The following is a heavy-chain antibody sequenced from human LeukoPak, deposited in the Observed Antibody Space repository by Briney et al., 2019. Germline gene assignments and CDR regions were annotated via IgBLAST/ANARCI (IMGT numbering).Heavy chain of an antibody. CDR1: GGSISGYY. Sequence: PSETLSLTCTVSGGSISGYYWTWIRQSPGKGLEYIGNIYNNESTNYNPSLKSRVTMLLDTSKSQFSLKLNSVTAADTAVYYCARGLLGGWFDPWGQGTLVTVSS. V-gene: IGHV4-59*01. J-gene: IGHJ5*02. CDR2: IYNNEST. CDR3: ARGLLGGWFDP. D-gene: IGHD7-27*01.